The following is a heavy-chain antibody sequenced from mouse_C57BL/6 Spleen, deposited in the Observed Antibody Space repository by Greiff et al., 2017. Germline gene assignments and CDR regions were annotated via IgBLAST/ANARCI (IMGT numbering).Heavy chain of an antibody. CDR2: INPNNGGT. Sequence: EVQLQQSGPELVKPGASVKISCKASGYTFTDYYMNWVKQSHGKSLEWIGDINPNNGGTSYNQKFKGKATLTVDKSSSTAYMELRSLTSEDSAVYYCARWRAYYQAYAMDYWGQGTSVTVSS. V-gene: IGHV1-26*01. D-gene: IGHD1-1*02. J-gene: IGHJ4*01. CDR1: GYTFTDYY. CDR3: ARWRAYYQAYAMDY.